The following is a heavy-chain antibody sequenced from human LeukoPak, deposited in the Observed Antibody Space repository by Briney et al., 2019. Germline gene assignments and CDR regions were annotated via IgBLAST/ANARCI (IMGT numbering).Heavy chain of an antibody. D-gene: IGHD1-26*01. CDR2: FSYSGSN. J-gene: IGHJ4*02. CDR3: GRMYSGTSYYFDF. CDR1: GVSISDYH. V-gene: IGHV4-59*01. Sequence: SETLSLTCSVSGVSISDYHWIWIRQPPAKGLEWMGYFSYSGSNRYNPPLKSRVTMSVDTSKNQFSLRLIAVAAADTAVYYWGRMYSGTSYYFDFWGQGTLVTVSS.